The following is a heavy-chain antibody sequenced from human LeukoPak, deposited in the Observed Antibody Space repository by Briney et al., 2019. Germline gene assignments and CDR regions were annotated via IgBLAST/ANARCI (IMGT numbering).Heavy chain of an antibody. CDR3: ARVEPRDDYGDSEIDY. CDR2: TRNKANSYTT. V-gene: IGHV3-72*01. D-gene: IGHD4-17*01. CDR1: GFTFSDHY. Sequence: GGSLRLSCAVSGFTFSDHYMDWVRQAPGKGLEWVGRTRNKANSYTTEYAASVKGRFTISRDDSKNSLYLQMNSLKTEDTAVYYCARVEPRDDYGDSEIDYWGQGTLVTVSS. J-gene: IGHJ4*02.